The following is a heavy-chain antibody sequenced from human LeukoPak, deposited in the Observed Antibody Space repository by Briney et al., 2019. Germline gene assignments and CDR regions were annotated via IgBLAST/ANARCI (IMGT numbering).Heavy chain of an antibody. CDR1: GGSLSGYF. V-gene: IGHV4-34*01. Sequence: SETLSLTCAVVGGSLSGYFWSWIRQPPGKGLEWIGEINVDGSINYNPSLKSRVTISADTSKSQFSLELTSVIAADTAVFYRARARSTVTTYLDSWGQGTLVIVSS. CDR2: INVDGSI. J-gene: IGHJ4*02. D-gene: IGHD4-17*01. CDR3: ARARSTVTTYLDS.